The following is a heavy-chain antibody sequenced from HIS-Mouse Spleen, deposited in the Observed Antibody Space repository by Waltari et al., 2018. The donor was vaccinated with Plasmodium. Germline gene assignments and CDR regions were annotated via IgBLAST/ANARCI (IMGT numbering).Heavy chain of an antibody. Sequence: QVQLQESGPGLVKPSETLSLTCTVSGGSISSYYWSWIRQPPGKGLEWIGYIYYSGSTNYHPSLKSRGTISVDTSKNQFSLKLSSVTAADTAVYYCARLRYSYGYFDYWGQGTLVTVSS. CDR1: GGSISSYY. CDR2: IYYSGST. CDR3: ARLRYSYGYFDY. J-gene: IGHJ4*02. D-gene: IGHD5-18*01. V-gene: IGHV4-59*08.